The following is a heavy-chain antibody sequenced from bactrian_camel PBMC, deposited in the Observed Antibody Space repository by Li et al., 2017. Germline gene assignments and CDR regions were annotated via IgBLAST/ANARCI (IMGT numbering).Heavy chain of an antibody. V-gene: IGHV3S67*01. CDR3: AADTPYDCAEGSYWSFGY. CDR2: IDSDGST. D-gene: IGHD1*01. CDR1: GNTDSTLC. J-gene: IGHJ6*01. Sequence: QLVESGGESVQAGGSLKLSCAASGNTDSTLCMGWFRQAPGKEREGLATIDSDGSTRYADSVKGRFTISKDNAKNTLYLQMNSLKSEDTAMYYCAADTPYDCAEGSYWSFGYWGQGTQVTVS.